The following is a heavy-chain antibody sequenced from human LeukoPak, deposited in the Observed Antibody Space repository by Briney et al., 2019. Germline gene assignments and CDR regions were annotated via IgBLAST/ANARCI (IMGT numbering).Heavy chain of an antibody. V-gene: IGHV5-51*01. J-gene: IGHJ3*02. Sequence: GESLQISCKGSGYTFTNYWIGWVRQMPGKGPEWMGLIYPSDSGTRYSPSFQGQVTISADKSISTAYLQWSSLKASDTAMYYCASNIVGASGAFDIWGQGTMVTVSS. D-gene: IGHD1-26*01. CDR2: IYPSDSGT. CDR1: GYTFTNYW. CDR3: ASNIVGASGAFDI.